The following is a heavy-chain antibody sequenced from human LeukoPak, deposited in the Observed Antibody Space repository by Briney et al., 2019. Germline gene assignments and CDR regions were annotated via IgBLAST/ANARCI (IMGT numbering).Heavy chain of an antibody. CDR2: IYYSGST. CDR1: GGSISSYY. D-gene: IGHD5-24*01. V-gene: IGHV4-59*01. J-gene: IGHJ5*02. Sequence: SETLSLTCTVSGGSISSYYWSWIRQPPGKGLEWIGYIYYSGSTNYNPSLKSRVTISVDASKNQFSLKLSSVTAADTAVYYCARVKMATTRSWFDPWGQGTLVTVSS. CDR3: ARVKMATTRSWFDP.